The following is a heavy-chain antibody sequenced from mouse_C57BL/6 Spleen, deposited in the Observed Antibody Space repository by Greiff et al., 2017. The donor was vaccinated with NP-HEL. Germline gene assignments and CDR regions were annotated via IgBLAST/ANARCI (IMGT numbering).Heavy chain of an antibody. CDR3: ARSTSIHYFDY. Sequence: VQLQQSGPELVKPGASVKISCKASGYSFTSYYIHWVKQRPGQGLEWIGWIYPGSGNTKYNEKFKGKATLTADTSSSTAYMQLSSLTSEDSAVYYCARSTSIHYFDYWGQGTTLTVSA. CDR2: IYPGSGNT. CDR1: GYSFTSYY. J-gene: IGHJ2*01. V-gene: IGHV1-66*01. D-gene: IGHD2-10*02.